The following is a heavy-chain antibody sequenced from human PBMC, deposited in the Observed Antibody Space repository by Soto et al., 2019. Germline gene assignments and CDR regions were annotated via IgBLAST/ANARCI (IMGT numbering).Heavy chain of an antibody. V-gene: IGHV1-2*02. Sequence: ASVKVSCKASGYTFSGYYIHWVRQAPGQGPEWVGWINPNNGDTNYAQKYQGRVTMTRDTSITTVYMELNGLRSDDTAVYYCARGRSVAGKKFDYWGQGTLVTVSS. CDR3: ARGRSVAGKKFDY. D-gene: IGHD6-19*01. J-gene: IGHJ4*02. CDR1: GYTFSGYY. CDR2: INPNNGDT.